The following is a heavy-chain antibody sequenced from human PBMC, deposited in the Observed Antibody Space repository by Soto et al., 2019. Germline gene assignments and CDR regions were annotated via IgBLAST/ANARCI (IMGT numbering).Heavy chain of an antibody. CDR2: IRSERSGGTA. J-gene: IGHJ5*02. CDR3: TMIPRNGRGAPFAT. D-gene: IGHD2-15*01. Sequence: QVVESGGGLVKPGQSLRLSCAGSGFTFRDYAVAWFRQTPGKGLKCIGFIRSERSGGTADYAASVRGRFVISRDDYPGVAYIQMDSLTSGDTGVYHCTMIPRNGRGAPFATWGRGTLVTVAS. V-gene: IGHV3-49*05. CDR1: GFTFRDYA.